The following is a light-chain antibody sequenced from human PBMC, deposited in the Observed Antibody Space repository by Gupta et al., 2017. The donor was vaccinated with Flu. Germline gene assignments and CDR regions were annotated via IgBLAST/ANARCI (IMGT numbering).Light chain of an antibody. V-gene: IGLV2-14*01. CDR1: SSDVGRYNY. J-gene: IGLJ2*01. Sequence: QSALTQPASVSGSPGQSITISCTGTSSDVGRYNYVSWYQHHPDKAPKLVIFEVSNRPSGVSNRFSGSKSANTASLTISGLQPEDEADYYCCSFGSTRAFGGGTKLTVL. CDR3: CSFGSTRA. CDR2: EVS.